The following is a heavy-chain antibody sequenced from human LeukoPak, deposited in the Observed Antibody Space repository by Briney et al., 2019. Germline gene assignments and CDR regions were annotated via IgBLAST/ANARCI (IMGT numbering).Heavy chain of an antibody. CDR2: IYTSGGT. J-gene: IGHJ6*03. CDR3: ARRHHYYCYMDV. CDR1: GGSVSSYY. V-gene: IGHV4-4*09. Sequence: KSSETLSPTCTVSGGSVSSYYWTWIRQPPGKGLDWIGYIYTSGGTNYNPSLTSRVTISVDASKNQFSLILSSMTAADTAVYYCARRHHYYCYMDVWGKGTTVTVSS.